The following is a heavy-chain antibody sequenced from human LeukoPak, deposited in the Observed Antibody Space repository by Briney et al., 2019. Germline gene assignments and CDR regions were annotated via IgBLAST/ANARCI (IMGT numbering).Heavy chain of an antibody. V-gene: IGHV4-61*02. J-gene: IGHJ4*02. D-gene: IGHD5-24*01. CDR2: IYTSGST. CDR3: ARGDGYNFYPFDY. CDR1: GGSISSGSYY. Sequence: SQTLSLTCTVSGGSISSGSYYWSWIRQPAGKGLEWIGRIYTSGSTNYNPPLKSRVTISVDPSKNQFSLKLSSVTAADTAVYYCARGDGYNFYPFDYWGQGTLVTVSS.